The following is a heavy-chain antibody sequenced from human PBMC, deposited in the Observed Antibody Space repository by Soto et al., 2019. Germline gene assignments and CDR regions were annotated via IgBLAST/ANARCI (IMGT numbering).Heavy chain of an antibody. V-gene: IGHV4-39*01. CDR3: ARLSGYSGSPYYFDY. Sequence: KPSETLSLTCTVSGGSISSSSYYWGWIRQPPGKGLEWIGSIYYSGSTYYNPSLKSRVTISVDTSKNQFSLKLSSVTAADTAVYYCARLSGYSGSPYYFDYWGQGTLVTVSS. D-gene: IGHD5-12*01. CDR1: GGSISSSSYY. CDR2: IYYSGST. J-gene: IGHJ4*02.